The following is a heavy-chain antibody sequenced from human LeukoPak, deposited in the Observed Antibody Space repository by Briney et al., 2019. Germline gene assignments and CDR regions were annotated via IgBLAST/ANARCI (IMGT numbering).Heavy chain of an antibody. Sequence: PSGTLSLTCAVSGGSISSSNWWSWVRQPPGKGLEWIGEIYHSGSTNYNPSLKSRVTISVDKSKNQFSLKLSSVTAADTAVYYCARRGTYYDILTGQTHPHYYFDYWGQGTLVTVSS. D-gene: IGHD3-9*01. CDR3: ARRGTYYDILTGQTHPHYYFDY. CDR1: GGSISSSNW. CDR2: IYHSGST. J-gene: IGHJ4*02. V-gene: IGHV4-4*02.